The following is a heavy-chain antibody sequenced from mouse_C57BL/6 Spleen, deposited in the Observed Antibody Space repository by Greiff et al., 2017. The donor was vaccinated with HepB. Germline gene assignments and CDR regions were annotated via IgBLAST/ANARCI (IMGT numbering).Heavy chain of an antibody. J-gene: IGHJ2*01. CDR1: GYTFTDYE. CDR3: TRRSGSSYTDY. D-gene: IGHD1-1*01. V-gene: IGHV1-15*01. CDR2: IDPETGGT. Sequence: VQLQQSGAELVRPGASVTLSCKASGYTFTDYEMHWVKQTPVHGLEWIGAIDPETGGTAYNQKFKGKAILTADKSSSTAYMELRSLTSEDSAVYYCTRRSGSSYTDYWGQGTTLTGSS.